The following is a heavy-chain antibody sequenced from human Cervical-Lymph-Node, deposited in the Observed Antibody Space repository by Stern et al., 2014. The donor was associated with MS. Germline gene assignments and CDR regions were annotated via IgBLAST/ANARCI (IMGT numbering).Heavy chain of an antibody. CDR2: TIPIFGTA. CDR3: ARGELKEGLVRGMDV. Sequence: QLVESGAEVKKPGSSVKVSCQASGGTFSSYAISWVRQAPGQGLAWMGGTIPIFGTANYAQKFQGRVTITADESTSTAYMELSSLRSEDTAVYYCARGELKEGLVRGMDVWGQGTTVTVSS. J-gene: IGHJ6*02. D-gene: IGHD1-26*01. V-gene: IGHV1-69*01. CDR1: GGTFSSYA.